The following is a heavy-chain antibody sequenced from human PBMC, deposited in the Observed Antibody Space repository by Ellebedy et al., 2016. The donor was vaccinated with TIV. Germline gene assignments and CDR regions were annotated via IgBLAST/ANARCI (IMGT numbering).Heavy chain of an antibody. CDR1: GFTFSSFS. J-gene: IGHJ3*02. D-gene: IGHD1-1*01. Sequence: GESLKISCSASGFTFSSFSMNWVPQAPGKGLEWVSYIPRDSDAMSYADSVKGRFTISRDNAKNSLYLQMNSLRDADTAVYYCVRDLHWAFDIWGQGTVVTVSS. CDR2: IPRDSDAM. V-gene: IGHV3-48*02. CDR3: VRDLHWAFDI.